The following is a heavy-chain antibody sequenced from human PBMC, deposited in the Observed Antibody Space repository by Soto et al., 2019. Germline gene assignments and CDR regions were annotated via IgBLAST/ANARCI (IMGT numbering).Heavy chain of an antibody. CDR3: ARDEAYYYDSSAYYGY. V-gene: IGHV3-21*01. CDR2: ISSSGSTI. J-gene: IGHJ4*02. CDR1: GFTFSSYR. D-gene: IGHD3-22*01. Sequence: EVQLVESGGGLVKPGGSLRLSCAASGFTFSSYRMNWVRQSPGKGLEWVSSISSSGSTIYYADSVKGRFTISRDNAKNSLYLQMNSLRAEDTAVYYCARDEAYYYDSSAYYGYWGQGTLVTVSS.